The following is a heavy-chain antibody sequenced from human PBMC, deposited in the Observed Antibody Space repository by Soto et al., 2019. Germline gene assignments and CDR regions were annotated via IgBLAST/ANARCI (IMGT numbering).Heavy chain of an antibody. Sequence: QITLKESGPALVKPTQTLTLTCTLSGFSLSTSGVGGGWIRQPPGKALEWLALIYWNDENRCSPSLKSTLTIIKDTPKNHAVLTMTTMDTVDTDTYYCAHRRGAYCIGITCYAPYCYNGMDVWGQGTTVTVSS. D-gene: IGHD2-2*01. CDR3: AHRRGAYCIGITCYAPYCYNGMDV. CDR1: GFSLSTSGVG. CDR2: IYWNDEN. J-gene: IGHJ6*02. V-gene: IGHV2-5*01.